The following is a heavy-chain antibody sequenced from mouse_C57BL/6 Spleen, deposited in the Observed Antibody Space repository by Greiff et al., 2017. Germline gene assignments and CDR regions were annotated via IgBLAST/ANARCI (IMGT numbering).Heavy chain of an antibody. CDR1: GFTFSDYG. V-gene: IGHV5-17*01. J-gene: IGHJ4*01. CDR2: ISSGSSTI. CDR3: ARDDFDANAMDY. Sequence: EVKLMESGGGLVKPGGSLKLSCAASGFTFSDYGMHWVRQAPEKGLEWVAYISSGSSTIYYADTVKGRVTISRDNAKNTLFLQMTSLRSEDTAMYYCARDDFDANAMDYWGQGTSVTVSS. D-gene: IGHD2-13*01.